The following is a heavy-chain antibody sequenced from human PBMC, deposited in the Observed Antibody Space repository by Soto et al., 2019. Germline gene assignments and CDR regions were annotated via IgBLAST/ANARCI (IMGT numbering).Heavy chain of an antibody. V-gene: IGHV4-30-2*01. CDR3: ARESGSWSIDY. Sequence: SETLSLTCAVSGGSISSGGYSWSWIRQPPGKGLEWIGYIYHSGSTYYNPSLKSRVTISVDRSKNQFSLKLSSVTDADTAVYYCARESGSWSIDYWGKGTLVTVSS. D-gene: IGHD6-13*01. CDR2: IYHSGST. CDR1: GGSISSGGYS. J-gene: IGHJ4*02.